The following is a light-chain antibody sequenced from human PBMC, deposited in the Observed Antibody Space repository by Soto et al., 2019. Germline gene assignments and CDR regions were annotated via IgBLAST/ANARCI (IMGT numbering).Light chain of an antibody. V-gene: IGKV3-15*01. CDR2: SAS. CDR3: QQYNDWPPRWT. Sequence: EIVMTQSPATLSVSPGERATLSCRASQSVSTYLAWYQQKPGQAPRLLIYSASTRATGIPARFSGGGSGTEFTLTISRLQSEDCAVYICQQYNDWPPRWTFGQGTKVEIK. CDR1: QSVSTY. J-gene: IGKJ1*01.